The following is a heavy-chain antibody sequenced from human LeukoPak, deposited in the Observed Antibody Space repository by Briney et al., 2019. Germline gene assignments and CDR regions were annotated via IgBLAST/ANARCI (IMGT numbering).Heavy chain of an antibody. CDR3: AKDIGQRYSSSWLGSEYFQH. J-gene: IGHJ1*01. CDR2: IRYDGSNK. V-gene: IGHV3-30*02. CDR1: GFTFSSYG. Sequence: SGGSLRLSCAASGFTFSSYGMHWVRQAPGKGLEWVAFIRYDGSNKYYADSVKGRFTISRDNSKNTLYLQMNSLRAEDTAVYYCAKDIGQRYSSSWLGSEYFQHWGQGTLVTVSS. D-gene: IGHD6-13*01.